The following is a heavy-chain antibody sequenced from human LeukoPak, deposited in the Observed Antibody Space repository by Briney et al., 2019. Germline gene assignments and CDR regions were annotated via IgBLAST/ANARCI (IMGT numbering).Heavy chain of an antibody. CDR3: ARRNSGSYSGSDY. CDR1: GFTFSGSA. J-gene: IGHJ4*02. Sequence: GGSLKLSCAASGFTFSGSAMHWVRQASGKGLEWVSRIRSKTNSYATAYAASVKGRFTISRDDSKNTAYLQVNSLKTEDTAVYYCARRNSGSYSGSDYWGQGTLVTVSS. V-gene: IGHV3-73*01. CDR2: IRSKTNSYAT. D-gene: IGHD1-26*01.